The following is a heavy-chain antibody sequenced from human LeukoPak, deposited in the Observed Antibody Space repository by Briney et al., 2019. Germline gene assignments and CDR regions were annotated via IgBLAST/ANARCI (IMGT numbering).Heavy chain of an antibody. V-gene: IGHV3-74*03. Sequence: PGGSLRLSCAASGFTFSTYWMHWVRQAPGKGLVWVARIRPEGTTTAYADSVKGRFIISRDNAKNTLFLQMNSLSAEDTAVYYCARDLDWILFDYWGQGTLVTVSS. J-gene: IGHJ4*02. D-gene: IGHD3-9*01. CDR2: IRPEGTTT. CDR3: ARDLDWILFDY. CDR1: GFTFSTYW.